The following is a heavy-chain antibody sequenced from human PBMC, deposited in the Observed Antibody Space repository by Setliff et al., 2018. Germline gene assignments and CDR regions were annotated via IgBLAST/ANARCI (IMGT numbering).Heavy chain of an antibody. J-gene: IGHJ4*02. CDR1: GGSISSSSYY. V-gene: IGHV4-39*07. D-gene: IGHD5-18*01. CDR3: ARRVGSVGIQLPDY. CDR2: IYYSGST. Sequence: SETLSLTCTVSGGSISSSSYYWGWIRQPPGKGLEWIGSIYYSGSTYYNPSPKSRVTISVDTSKNQFSLKLSSVTAADTAVYYCARRVGSVGIQLPDYWGQGTRVTVSS.